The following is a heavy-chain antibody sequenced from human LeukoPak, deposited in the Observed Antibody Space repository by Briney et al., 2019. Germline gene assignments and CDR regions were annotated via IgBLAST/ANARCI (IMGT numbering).Heavy chain of an antibody. J-gene: IGHJ6*03. CDR3: AKDQLVERYYMDV. CDR1: GFTFSSYG. V-gene: IGHV3-30*02. Sequence: PGGSLRLSCAASGFTFSSYGMHWVRQAPGKGLEWVAFIRYDGSKKYYADSVKGRFTISRDNSKNTLYLQMNSLRAEDTAVYYCAKDQLVERYYMDVWGKGTTVIVSS. D-gene: IGHD1-1*01. CDR2: IRYDGSKK.